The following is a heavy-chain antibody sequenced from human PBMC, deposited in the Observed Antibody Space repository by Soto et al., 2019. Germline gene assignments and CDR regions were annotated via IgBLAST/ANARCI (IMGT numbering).Heavy chain of an antibody. Sequence: GASVKVSCKASGYTFSNYGISWVRQAPGQGLEWMGWICVYSDDRHYAQNFQGRVTMTADTSTTTAYMDLSNLTSDDTAVYFCARRSGTTIFDYWGPGTLVTVSS. CDR1: GYTFSNYG. CDR2: ICVYSDDR. D-gene: IGHD1-1*01. V-gene: IGHV1-18*04. J-gene: IGHJ4*02. CDR3: ARRSGTTIFDY.